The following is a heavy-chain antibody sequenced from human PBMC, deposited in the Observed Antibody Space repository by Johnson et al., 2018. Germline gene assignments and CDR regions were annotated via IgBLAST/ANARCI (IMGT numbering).Heavy chain of an antibody. J-gene: IGHJ3*02. Sequence: VQLVQSGGGLVQPGGSXRLSCAASGFTFSSYSMNWARQAPGQGLEWVSGLSWISGSIGSADSVKGRFTISRDNAKNSLYLQMNSLRAEDTALYYCAKDIRSDSLSSSGAFDIWGQGTMVTVSS. CDR3: AKDIRSDSLSSSGAFDI. V-gene: IGHV3-9*01. D-gene: IGHD6-13*01. CDR1: GFTFSSYS. CDR2: LSWISGSI.